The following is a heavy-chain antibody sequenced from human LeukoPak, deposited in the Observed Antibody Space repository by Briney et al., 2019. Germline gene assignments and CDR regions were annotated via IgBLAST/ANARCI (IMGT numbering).Heavy chain of an antibody. CDR2: ICWNSGSI. V-gene: IGHV3-9*01. Sequence: PGRSLRLSCAASGFTFDDYAMHGVRQAPGKGLEWVSGICWNSGSIGYADSVKGRFTISRDNAKNSLYLQMNSLRAEDTALYYCAKEGRLAARPLDYWGQGTLVTVSS. CDR1: GFTFDDYA. CDR3: AKEGRLAARPLDY. D-gene: IGHD6-6*01. J-gene: IGHJ4*02.